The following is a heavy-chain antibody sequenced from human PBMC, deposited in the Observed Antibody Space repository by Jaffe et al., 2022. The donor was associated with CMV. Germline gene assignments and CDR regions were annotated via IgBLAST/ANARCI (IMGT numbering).Heavy chain of an antibody. V-gene: IGHV4-39*02. CDR2: IYYTGTT. Sequence: QLQLQESGPGLVKPSETLSLTCIVSGGSISSSTSYFWGWIRQLPGKGLECIGTIYYTGTTYYNPSLKGRVTISVDTSKNQFFLSLSSVTAADTAVYYCARDYGGVIPGDAFDIWGQGTLVTVSS. CDR1: GGSISSSTSYF. D-gene: IGHD2-8*02. J-gene: IGHJ3*02. CDR3: ARDYGGVIPGDAFDI.